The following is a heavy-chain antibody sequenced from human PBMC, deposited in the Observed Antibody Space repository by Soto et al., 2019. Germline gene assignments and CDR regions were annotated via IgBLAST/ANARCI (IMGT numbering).Heavy chain of an antibody. V-gene: IGHV4-59*08. CDR1: GGSISSYY. CDR3: ARRRDTAMAANWFDP. J-gene: IGHJ5*02. D-gene: IGHD5-18*01. CDR2: IYYSGST. Sequence: SETLSLTCTVSGGSISSYYWSWIRQPPGKGLEWIGYIYYSGSTNYNPSLKSRVTISVDTSKNQFSLKLSSVTAADTAVYYCARRRDTAMAANWFDPWGQGTLVTVS.